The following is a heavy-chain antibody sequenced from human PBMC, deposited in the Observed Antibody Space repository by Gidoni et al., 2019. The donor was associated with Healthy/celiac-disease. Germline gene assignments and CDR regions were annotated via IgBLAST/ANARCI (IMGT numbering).Heavy chain of an antibody. CDR1: GFTFSSYW. D-gene: IGHD6-13*01. CDR3: ARDHTTAAAGPNIYGMDV. CDR2: IKQDGSEK. V-gene: IGHV3-7*01. J-gene: IGHJ6*02. Sequence: EVQLVESGGGLVQPGGSLRLSCAASGFTFSSYWMSWVSQAPGKGLEGVANIKQDGSEKYYVDSVKGRFTISRDNAKNSLYLQMNSLRAEDTAVYYCARDHTTAAAGPNIYGMDVWGQGTTVTVSS.